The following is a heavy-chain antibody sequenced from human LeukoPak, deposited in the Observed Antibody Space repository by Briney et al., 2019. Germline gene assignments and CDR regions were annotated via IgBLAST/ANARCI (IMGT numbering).Heavy chain of an antibody. J-gene: IGHJ4*02. CDR3: GKDGSYSGTLDY. D-gene: IGHD1-26*01. V-gene: IGHV3-30*02. Sequence: GGSLRLACAAAGFTFGSYGMRWVRQAPSEGLGWVAFIRYEGSNKYYPYSVKGRFTITRANSKIPLYLEMNTLRAEDTAVYYCGKDGSYSGTLDYWGQGTLVTVSS. CDR2: IRYEGSNK. CDR1: GFTFGSYG.